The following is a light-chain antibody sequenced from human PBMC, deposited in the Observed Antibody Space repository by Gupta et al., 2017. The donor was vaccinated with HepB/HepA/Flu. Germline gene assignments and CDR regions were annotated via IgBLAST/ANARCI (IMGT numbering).Light chain of an antibody. CDR2: AAS. Sequence: DIQMTQSPSSLSASVGDRVTITCRASQSISSSLNWYQQKPGKAPKLLIYAASNLQSGVPSRFSGSGSGTDFTLTISNLQPDDFATYYCQQSYSAPWVTFGPGTKVDV. CDR3: QQSYSAPWVT. V-gene: IGKV1-39*01. J-gene: IGKJ3*01. CDR1: QSISSS.